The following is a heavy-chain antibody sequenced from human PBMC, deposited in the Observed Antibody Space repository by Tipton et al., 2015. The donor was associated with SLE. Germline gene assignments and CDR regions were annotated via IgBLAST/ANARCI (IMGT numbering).Heavy chain of an antibody. Sequence: TLSLTCTASSGSISSGGYYWSWIRQHPGKGLEWIGYIYYSGSTYYNPSLKSRVTISVDTSKNQFSLKLNSVTAADTAVYYCARGRTAMVSDWGQGTLVTVSS. CDR3: ARGRTAMVSD. J-gene: IGHJ4*02. CDR1: SGSISSGGYY. D-gene: IGHD5-18*01. CDR2: IYYSGST. V-gene: IGHV4-31*03.